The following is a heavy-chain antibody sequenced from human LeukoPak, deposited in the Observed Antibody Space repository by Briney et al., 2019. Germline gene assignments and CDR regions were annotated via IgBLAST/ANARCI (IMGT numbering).Heavy chain of an antibody. Sequence: SETLSLTCTVSGGSISSSSYYWGWIRQPPGKGLEWIGSIYYSGSTYYNPSLKSRVTISVDTSKNQFSLKLSSVTAADTAVYYCARRNTMIHPRFDYWGQGTLVTVSS. CDR3: ARRNTMIHPRFDY. J-gene: IGHJ4*02. V-gene: IGHV4-39*01. CDR1: GGSISSSSYY. D-gene: IGHD3-22*01. CDR2: IYYSGST.